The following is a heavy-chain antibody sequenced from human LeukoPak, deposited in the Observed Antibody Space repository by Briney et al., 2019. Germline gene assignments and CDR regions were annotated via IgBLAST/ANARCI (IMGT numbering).Heavy chain of an antibody. D-gene: IGHD4-17*01. Sequence: PSETLSLTCAVYGGSFSGYYWSWIRQPPGKGLEWIGEINHSGSTNYNPSLKSRVTISVDTSKNQFSLKLSSVTAADTAVYYCAIGYYGDCFDYWGQGTLVTVSS. CDR1: GGSFSGYY. V-gene: IGHV4-34*01. J-gene: IGHJ4*02. CDR3: AIGYYGDCFDY. CDR2: INHSGST.